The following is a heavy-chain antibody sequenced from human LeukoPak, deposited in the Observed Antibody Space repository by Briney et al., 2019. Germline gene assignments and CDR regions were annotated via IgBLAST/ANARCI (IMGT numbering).Heavy chain of an antibody. J-gene: IGHJ4*02. CDR1: GFTFSSYG. V-gene: IGHV3-30*18. D-gene: IGHD3-22*01. CDR3: AKDYYDSSGYAEAGY. CDR2: ISYDGSNK. Sequence: GSLRLSCAASGFTFSSYGMHWARQAPGKGLEGGAVISYDGSNKYYADSVKGRFTISRDNPKNTLYLQMNSLTAEDTAVYYCAKDYYDSSGYAEAGYWGQGTLVTVSS.